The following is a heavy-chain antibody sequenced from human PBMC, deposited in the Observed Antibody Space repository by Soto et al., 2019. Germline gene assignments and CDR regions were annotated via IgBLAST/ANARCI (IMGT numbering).Heavy chain of an antibody. CDR2: INHSGST. CDR1: GGSFSGYY. V-gene: IGHV4-34*01. J-gene: IGHJ4*02. CDR3: ARSQGSYYDFWSGYYTEYYFDY. Sequence: QVPLQQWGAGLLKPSETLSLTCAVYGGSFSGYYWSWIRQPPGKGLEWIGEINHSGSTNYNPSLKSRVTISVDTSKNQFSLKLSSVTAADTAVYYCARSQGSYYDFWSGYYTEYYFDYWGQGTLVTVSS. D-gene: IGHD3-3*01.